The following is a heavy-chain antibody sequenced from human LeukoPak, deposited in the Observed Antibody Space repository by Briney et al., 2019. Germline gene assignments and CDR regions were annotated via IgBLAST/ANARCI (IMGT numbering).Heavy chain of an antibody. CDR1: GGSISSSSGNC. Sequence: SETLSLTCAVSGGSISSSSGNCWTWVRQPPGKGLEWIGYIYYSGSTNYNPSLKSRVTISVDTSKNQFSLKLSSVTAADTAVYYCARSRDEMAPLYYFDYWGQGTLVTVSS. V-gene: IGHV4-61*08. D-gene: IGHD5-24*01. CDR3: ARSRDEMAPLYYFDY. CDR2: IYYSGST. J-gene: IGHJ4*02.